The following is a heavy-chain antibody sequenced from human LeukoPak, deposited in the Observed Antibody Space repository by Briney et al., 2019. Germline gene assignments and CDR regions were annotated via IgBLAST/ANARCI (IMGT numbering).Heavy chain of an antibody. CDR2: ISSSANYI. Sequence: PGGSLRLSCAASGFTSSSYTMNWVRQAPGKGLEWVSSISSSANYIYYADSVKGRFTISRDNAKNSVYLQMSSLRAEDTAVYYCARDTTSGRYGGFDYWGQGTLVTVSS. CDR1: GFTSSSYT. D-gene: IGHD6-19*01. J-gene: IGHJ4*02. CDR3: ARDTTSGRYGGFDY. V-gene: IGHV3-21*06.